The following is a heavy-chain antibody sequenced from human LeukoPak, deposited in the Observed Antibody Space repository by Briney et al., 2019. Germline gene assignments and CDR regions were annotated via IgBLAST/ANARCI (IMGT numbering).Heavy chain of an antibody. CDR2: INPNSGGT. Sequence: GASVKVSCQASGYTFTAYALHWVRQAPGQGLEWMGWINPNSGGTNYAQKFQGRVSMTGDTSISTAYMELSRLRSDDTAVYYCARTLVVINDAFDIWGQGTMVTVSS. J-gene: IGHJ3*02. D-gene: IGHD3-22*01. V-gene: IGHV1-2*02. CDR1: GYTFTAYA. CDR3: ARTLVVINDAFDI.